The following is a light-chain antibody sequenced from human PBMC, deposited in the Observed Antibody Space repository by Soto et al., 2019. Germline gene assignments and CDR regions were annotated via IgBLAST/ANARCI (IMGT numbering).Light chain of an antibody. CDR1: SNDIGGFNY. J-gene: IGLJ2*01. CDR2: EVT. CDR3: SSFTRSTAVV. V-gene: IGLV2-14*01. Sequence: QSALTQPASGSGSPGQSITISCTGTSNDIGGFNYVSWYQHHPGKAPKLIISEVTKRPSGISHRFSGSKSGNTASLTIFGLQAEDEADYYCSSFTRSTAVVFGGGTKLTVL.